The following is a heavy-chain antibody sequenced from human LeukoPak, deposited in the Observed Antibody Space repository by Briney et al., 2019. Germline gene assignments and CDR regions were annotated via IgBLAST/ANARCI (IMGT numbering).Heavy chain of an antibody. CDR3: ANAINSENAFDI. CDR2: ISSNGGST. D-gene: IGHD2/OR15-2a*01. J-gene: IGHJ3*02. CDR1: GFSLRSYA. Sequence: PGGSLRLSCAASGFSLRSYAMHWVRQAPGKGLEYVSAISSNGGSTFYVNSVEGRFTISRDNSKNTLYLQMGGLRAEDMAVYYCANAINSENAFDIWGQGTMVTVSS. V-gene: IGHV3-64*01.